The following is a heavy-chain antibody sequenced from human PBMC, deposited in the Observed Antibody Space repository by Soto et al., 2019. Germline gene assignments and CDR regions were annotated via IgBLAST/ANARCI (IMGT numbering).Heavy chain of an antibody. CDR3: AKFSAASVYDISSAPDY. V-gene: IGHV3-23*01. CDR2: ISGGGSNT. Sequence: SGRLSCAGSGFSFSTYAMTWVHQAPGNGLQWVSAISGGGSNTHYADSVKGRFTISRDNSKKLLHLQMNSLRAEDTAIYYCAKFSAASVYDISSAPDYWGQGTLVTVSS. D-gene: IGHD3-9*01. J-gene: IGHJ4*02. CDR1: GFSFSTYA.